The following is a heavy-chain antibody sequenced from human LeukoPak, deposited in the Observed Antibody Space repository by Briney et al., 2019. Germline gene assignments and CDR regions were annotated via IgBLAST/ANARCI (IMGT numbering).Heavy chain of an antibody. CDR2: IYYSGST. Sequence: PSETLSLTCTVSGGSISSHCWSWIRQPPGKGLEWIGYIYYSGSTNYNPSLKSRVTISVDTSKKQFSLDLRSVTAADTALYYCARHTSGWYGDSWGQGTLVTVSS. D-gene: IGHD6-19*01. CDR3: ARHTSGWYGDS. J-gene: IGHJ5*01. CDR1: GGSISSHC. V-gene: IGHV4-59*08.